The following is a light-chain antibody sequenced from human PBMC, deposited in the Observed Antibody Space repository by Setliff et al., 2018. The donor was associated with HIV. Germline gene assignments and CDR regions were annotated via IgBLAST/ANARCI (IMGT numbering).Light chain of an antibody. V-gene: IGLV2-23*02. Sequence: QSALTQPASMSGSPGQSITISCTGTSSDVGGYSLVSWYQQHPGKAPKLIIYEVTNRASGVSNRFSGSKSGNTASLTISGLQAEDEADYYCCSYAGSSTYVFGTGTKVTVL. CDR1: SSDVGGYSL. J-gene: IGLJ1*01. CDR3: CSYAGSSTYV. CDR2: EVT.